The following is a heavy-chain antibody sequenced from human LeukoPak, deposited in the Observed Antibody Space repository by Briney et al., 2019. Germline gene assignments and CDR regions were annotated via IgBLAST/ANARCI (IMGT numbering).Heavy chain of an antibody. CDR2: IKQEGSEK. CDR3: AKDVGESSIGPIDD. D-gene: IGHD3-10*01. Sequence: GGSLRLSCAASGFTFSNYWMSWVRQAPGKGLEWVANIKQEGSEKYYADSVKGRFTISRDNAKNLLYLQMNSLRAEDTAVYYCAKDVGESSIGPIDDWGQGTLVTVS. J-gene: IGHJ4*02. CDR1: GFTFSNYW. V-gene: IGHV3-7*05.